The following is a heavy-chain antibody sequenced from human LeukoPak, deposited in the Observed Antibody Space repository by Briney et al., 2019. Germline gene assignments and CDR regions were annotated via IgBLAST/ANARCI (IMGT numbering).Heavy chain of an antibody. CDR2: INHSGST. J-gene: IGHJ4*02. CDR1: GGSFSGYY. V-gene: IGHV4-34*01. D-gene: IGHD1-26*01. Sequence: SETLSLTCAVCGGSFSGYYWSWIRQPPGKGLEWIGEINHSGSTNYNPSLKSRVTISVDTSKNQFSLKLSSVTAADTAVYYCARVLRIVGARSPFFDYWGQGTLVTVSS. CDR3: ARVLRIVGARSPFFDY.